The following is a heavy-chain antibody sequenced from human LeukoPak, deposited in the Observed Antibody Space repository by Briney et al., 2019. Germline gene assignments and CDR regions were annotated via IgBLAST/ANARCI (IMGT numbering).Heavy chain of an antibody. V-gene: IGHV4-39*07. Sequence: SETLSLTCTVSGGSISSSSYYWGWIRQPPGRGLEWIGSIYYSGSTYYNPSLKSRVTISVDTSKNQFSLKLSSVTAADTAVYYCARDGIAVAGTGYFQHWGQGTLVTVSS. J-gene: IGHJ1*01. CDR2: IYYSGST. CDR3: ARDGIAVAGTGYFQH. CDR1: GGSISSSSYY. D-gene: IGHD6-19*01.